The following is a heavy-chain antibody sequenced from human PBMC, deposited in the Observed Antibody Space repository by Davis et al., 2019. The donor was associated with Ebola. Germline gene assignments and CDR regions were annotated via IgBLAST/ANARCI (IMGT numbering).Heavy chain of an antibody. CDR1: GFTFSDYY. D-gene: IGHD3-9*01. CDR2: ISATSIYT. CDR3: AKDFDYENAY. J-gene: IGHJ4*02. Sequence: GGSLRLSCAASGFTFSDYYMTWIRQAPGKGLEWLSYISATSIYTNSADSVKGRFTISRDNAKNSLYLQMNSLRVEDTAVYYCAKDFDYENAYWGQGTLVTISS. V-gene: IGHV3-11*06.